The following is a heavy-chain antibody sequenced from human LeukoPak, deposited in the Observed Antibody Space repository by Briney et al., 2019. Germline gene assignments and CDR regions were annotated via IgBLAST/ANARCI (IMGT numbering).Heavy chain of an antibody. CDR2: IYYSGST. Sequence: SENLSLTCTVSGGSISSGDYYWSWIRQPPGKGLEWIGYIYYSGSTYYNPSLKSRVTISVDTSKNQFSLKLSSVTAADTAVYYSAREYYYDSSGYYFDYWGQGTLVTVSS. CDR3: AREYYYDSSGYYFDY. V-gene: IGHV4-30-4*08. CDR1: GGSISSGDYY. J-gene: IGHJ4*02. D-gene: IGHD3-22*01.